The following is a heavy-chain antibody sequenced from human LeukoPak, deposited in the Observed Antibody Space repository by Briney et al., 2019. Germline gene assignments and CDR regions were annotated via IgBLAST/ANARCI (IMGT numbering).Heavy chain of an antibody. CDR2: ISSSSSYT. Sequence: GGSLRLSCAASGFTFSDYYMSWIRQAPGKGLEWVSYISSSSSYTNYADSVKGRFTISRDNAKNPLYLQMNSLRAEDTAVYYCARDGITMVRGVILRATFNDYWGQGTLVTVSS. D-gene: IGHD3-10*01. CDR3: ARDGITMVRGVILRATFNDY. V-gene: IGHV3-11*06. J-gene: IGHJ4*02. CDR1: GFTFSDYY.